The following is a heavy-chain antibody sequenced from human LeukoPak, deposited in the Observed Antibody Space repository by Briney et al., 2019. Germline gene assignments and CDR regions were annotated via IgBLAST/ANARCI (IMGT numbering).Heavy chain of an antibody. CDR1: GYTFTSYD. D-gene: IGHD3-22*01. J-gene: IGHJ1*01. V-gene: IGHV1-8*01. Sequence: ASVKVSCKASGYTFTSYDINWVRQATGQGLEWMGWMNPNSGNTGYAQKFQGRVTTTRNTSISTAYTELSSLRSEDTAVYYCARGLRDSSGREYFQDWARAPWSPSPQ. CDR2: MNPNSGNT. CDR3: ARGLRDSSGREYFQD.